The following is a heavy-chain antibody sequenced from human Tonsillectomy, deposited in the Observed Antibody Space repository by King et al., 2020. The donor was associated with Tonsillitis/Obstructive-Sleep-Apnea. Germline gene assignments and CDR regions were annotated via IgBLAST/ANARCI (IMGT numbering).Heavy chain of an antibody. CDR3: ARIKIFPSSSSYWYFGL. V-gene: IGHV7-4-1*02. D-gene: IGHD2/OR15-2a*01. J-gene: IGHJ2*01. CDR2: INTNTGNP. CDR1: GYTFTSYA. Sequence: VQLVESGSELKKPGASVKVSCKASGYTFTSYAMNWVRQAPGQGLEWMGWINTNTGNPTYAQGFTGRFVFSLDTSVSTAYLQISSLKAVDTAVYYCARIKIFPSSSSYWYFGLGGRGPLVTVSS.